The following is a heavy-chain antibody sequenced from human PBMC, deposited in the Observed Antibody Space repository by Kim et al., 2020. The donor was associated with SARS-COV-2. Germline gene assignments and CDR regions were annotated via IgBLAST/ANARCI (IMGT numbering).Heavy chain of an antibody. CDR1: GYTFTSYY. V-gene: IGHV1-46*01. CDR3: ARDPRSSSSVNYFDY. Sequence: ASVNVSCKASGYTFTSYYMHWVRQAPGQGLEWMGIINPSGGSTSYAQKFQGRVTMTRDTSTSTVYMELSSLRSEDTAVYYCARDPRSSSSVNYFDYWGQGTLVTVSS. CDR2: INPSGGST. D-gene: IGHD6-6*01. J-gene: IGHJ4*02.